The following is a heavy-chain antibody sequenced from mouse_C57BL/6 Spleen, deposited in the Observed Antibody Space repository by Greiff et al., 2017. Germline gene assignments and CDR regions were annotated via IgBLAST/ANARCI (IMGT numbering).Heavy chain of an antibody. J-gene: IGHJ4*01. D-gene: IGHD1-1*01. Sequence: QVQLKQPGAELVKPGASVKLSCKASGYTFTSYWMHWVKQRPGRGLEWIGRIDPNSGGTKYNEKFKSKATLTVDKPSSTAYMQLSSLTSEDSAVYYCARPGGIYYYGSSLYYYAMDYWGQGTSVTVSS. CDR3: ARPGGIYYYGSSLYYYAMDY. CDR1: GYTFTSYW. V-gene: IGHV1-72*01. CDR2: IDPNSGGT.